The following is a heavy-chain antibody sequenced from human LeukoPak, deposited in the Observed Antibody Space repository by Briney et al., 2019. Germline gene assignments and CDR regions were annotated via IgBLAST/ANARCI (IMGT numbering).Heavy chain of an antibody. CDR3: ARVRVTTSLYYYYGFDV. D-gene: IGHD4-17*01. Sequence: GESLKISCKGSGYSFTSYWISWVRQMPGKGLEWMGRIDPSDSYINYSPSFQGHVTISADKSISTAYLQWSSLKASDTAIYYCARVRVTTSLYYYYGFDVWGQGTTVTVSS. CDR1: GYSFTSYW. CDR2: IDPSDSYI. V-gene: IGHV5-10-1*01. J-gene: IGHJ6*02.